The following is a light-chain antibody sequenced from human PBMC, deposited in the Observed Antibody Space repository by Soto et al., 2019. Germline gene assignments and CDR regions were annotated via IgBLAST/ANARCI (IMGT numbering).Light chain of an antibody. J-gene: IGKJ4*01. Sequence: DIPMTQSPFILSASVGDRVTITCRASQSIGTRLAWYQQRPGRAPKLLIYDASRLESGVPSRFSGSGSGTAFILIISSLQPDDFATYYCQQYNSYSPLSFGGGTKVDI. CDR1: QSIGTR. V-gene: IGKV1-5*01. CDR2: DAS. CDR3: QQYNSYSPLS.